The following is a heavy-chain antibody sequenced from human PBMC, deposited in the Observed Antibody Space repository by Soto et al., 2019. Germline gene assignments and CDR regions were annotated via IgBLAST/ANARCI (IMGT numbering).Heavy chain of an antibody. CDR1: GGSITSDNW. J-gene: IGHJ5*02. D-gene: IGHD6-19*01. V-gene: IGHV4-4*02. Sequence: QVQLQESGPGLVKPSETLSLTCAVSGGSITSDNWWSWVRQPPGKGLEWIGEISHRGSTTYNLSLTIRVTRSVDKSKNQFSLNVNSVTAADTAVYYCARDGHSSGWSWGQGTLVIVSS. CDR3: ARDGHSSGWS. CDR2: ISHRGST.